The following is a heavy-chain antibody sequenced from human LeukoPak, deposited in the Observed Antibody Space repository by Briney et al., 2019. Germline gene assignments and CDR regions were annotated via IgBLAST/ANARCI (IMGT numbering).Heavy chain of an antibody. CDR2: IYYSGST. CDR1: GGSISSYY. CDR3: VRDGGYCSGGSCYSLGWFDP. V-gene: IGHV4-30-4*08. J-gene: IGHJ5*02. Sequence: SETLSLTCTVSGGSISSYYWSWIRQPPGKGLEWIGYIYYSGSTYYNPSLKSRVIISVDMSKNQFSLKLSSVTAADTAVYYCVRDGGYCSGGSCYSLGWFDPWGQGTLVTVSS. D-gene: IGHD2-15*01.